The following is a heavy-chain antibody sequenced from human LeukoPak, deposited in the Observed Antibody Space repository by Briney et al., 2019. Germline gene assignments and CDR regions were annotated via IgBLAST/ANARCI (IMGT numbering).Heavy chain of an antibody. CDR3: AREYSVYEH. J-gene: IGHJ4*02. Sequence: ASVTVSCKASGYTFVGYYLHWVRQAPGQGLEWMAWIDPYTGNTHYAQKFQGRITVTRDTSVSTTYMDLSWLTSDDTARYYCAREYSVYEHRGQGTLVNV. CDR1: GYTFVGYY. D-gene: IGHD5/OR15-5a*01. V-gene: IGHV1-2*02. CDR2: IDPYTGNT.